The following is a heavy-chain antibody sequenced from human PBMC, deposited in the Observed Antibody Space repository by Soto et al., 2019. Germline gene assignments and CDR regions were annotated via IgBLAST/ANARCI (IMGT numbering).Heavy chain of an antibody. CDR1: GGSISSYY. Sequence: LSLTCTVSGGSISSYYWSWIRQPAGKGLEWIGRIYTSGSTNYNPSLKSRVTMSVDTSKNQFSLKLSSVTAADTAVYYCARDYDYVWGSYRPDAFDIWGQGTMVTVSS. V-gene: IGHV4-4*07. CDR2: IYTSGST. J-gene: IGHJ3*02. D-gene: IGHD3-16*02. CDR3: ARDYDYVWGSYRPDAFDI.